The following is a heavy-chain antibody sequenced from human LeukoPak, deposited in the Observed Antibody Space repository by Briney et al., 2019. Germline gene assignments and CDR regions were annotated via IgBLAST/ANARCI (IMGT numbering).Heavy chain of an antibody. CDR1: GFTFSSYA. V-gene: IGHV3-23*01. J-gene: IGHJ4*02. CDR2: ISGSGGST. D-gene: IGHD2-2*02. Sequence: GGSLRLSCAASGFTFSSYAMSWVRQAPGKGLGWVSAISGSGGSTYYADSVKGRFTISRDNSKNTLYLQMNSLRAEDTAVYYCARDHRYCSSTSCYILDYWGQGTLVTVSS. CDR3: ARDHRYCSSTSCYILDY.